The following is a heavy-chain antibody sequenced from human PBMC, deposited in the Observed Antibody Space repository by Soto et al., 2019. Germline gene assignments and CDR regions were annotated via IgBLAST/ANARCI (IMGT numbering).Heavy chain of an antibody. Sequence: QVQLQESGPRLVKPSETLSLTCTVSGGSISSYYWSWIRQPPGKGLEWIGYIYYSGSTNYNPSLKSRVTTSVHTAKTQFSLTLSSVTAADKALYHCARHHDSWGQGTLVTVSS. CDR2: IYYSGST. V-gene: IGHV4-59*08. J-gene: IGHJ4*02. CDR3: ARHHDS. CDR1: GGSISSYY.